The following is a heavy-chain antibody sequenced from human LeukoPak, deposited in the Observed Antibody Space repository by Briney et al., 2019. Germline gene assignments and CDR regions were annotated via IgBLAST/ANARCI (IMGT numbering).Heavy chain of an antibody. CDR2: ISYDGSNK. J-gene: IGHJ4*02. CDR3: AKDRIAVAGTEGYFDY. Sequence: GGSLRLSCAASGFTFSSYGMHWVRQAPGKGLEWVAVISYDGSNKYYADSVKGRFTISRDNSKNTLYLQMNSLRAEDTAVYYCAKDRIAVAGTEGYFDYWGQGTLVTVSS. V-gene: IGHV3-30*18. CDR1: GFTFSSYG. D-gene: IGHD6-19*01.